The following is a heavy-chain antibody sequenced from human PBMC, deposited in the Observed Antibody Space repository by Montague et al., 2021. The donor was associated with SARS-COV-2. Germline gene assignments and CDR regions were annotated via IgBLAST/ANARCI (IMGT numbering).Heavy chain of an antibody. D-gene: IGHD2-2*01. CDR2: ISYSGST. J-gene: IGHJ6*02. CDR3: ANFRRTQLIFGTIYYGMDV. Sequence: SETLSLTCTVSGGSISSYYWSWIRQPQGRGLQWIGYISYSGSTNYNPSLKRRVTISVSTSKNHFTLRLTSVPAADTAVYYCANFRRTQLIFGTIYYGMDVWGQGTTVTVSS. CDR1: GGSISSYY. V-gene: IGHV4-59*01.